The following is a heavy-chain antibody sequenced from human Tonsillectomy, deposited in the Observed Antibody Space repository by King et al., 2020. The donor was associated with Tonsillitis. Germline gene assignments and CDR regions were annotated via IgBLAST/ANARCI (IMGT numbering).Heavy chain of an antibody. Sequence: VQLQQSGPGLVKPSQTLSLTSAIAGGSVSSNSASWNWIRHSPLTGLEWLGRTYYRSKWYHHYSVFVERRITINPDTSKDQFSLQLSSVTPEDTAVYYCARGMAFDIWGQGTMVTVSS. V-gene: IGHV6-1*01. CDR1: GGSVSSNSAS. CDR2: TYYRSKWYH. J-gene: IGHJ3*02. CDR3: ARGMAFDI.